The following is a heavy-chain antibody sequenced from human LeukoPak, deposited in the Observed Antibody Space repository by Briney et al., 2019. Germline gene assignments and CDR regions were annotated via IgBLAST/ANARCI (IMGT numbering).Heavy chain of an antibody. J-gene: IGHJ5*02. CDR2: INHSGST. CDR1: GGSFSGYY. V-gene: IGHV4-34*09. D-gene: IGHD4-17*01. CDR3: ARGDYGDYVAYNWFDP. Sequence: SETLSLTCAVYGGSFSGYYWSWIRQPPGKGLEWIGEINHSGSTNYNPSLKSRVTISVDTSKNQFSLKLSSVTAADTAVYYCARGDYGDYVAYNWFDPWGQGTLVTVSS.